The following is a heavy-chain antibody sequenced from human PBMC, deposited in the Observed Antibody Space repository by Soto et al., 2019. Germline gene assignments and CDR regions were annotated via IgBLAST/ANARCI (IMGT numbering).Heavy chain of an antibody. J-gene: IGHJ4*02. Sequence: PGGSLRLSCAASGFTFSSYGMHWVRQAPGKGLEWVAVIWYDGSNKYYADSVKGRFTISRDNSKNTLYLQMNSLRAEDTAVYYCARGPYYDILTENFDYWGQGTLVTVSS. CDR2: IWYDGSNK. CDR1: GFTFSSYG. D-gene: IGHD3-9*01. CDR3: ARGPYYDILTENFDY. V-gene: IGHV3-33*01.